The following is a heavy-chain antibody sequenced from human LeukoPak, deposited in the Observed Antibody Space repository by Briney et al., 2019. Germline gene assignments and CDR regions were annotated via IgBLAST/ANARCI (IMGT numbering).Heavy chain of an antibody. CDR2: ITPSGGST. Sequence: GASVKVSCKASGYTFTSYGISWVRQAPGQGLEWMGIITPSGGSTNYAQKFQGRVTMTRDTSTSTVSMELSSLRSEDTAVYYCARESSPSSCADYSGQGTLVTVSS. D-gene: IGHD6-6*01. V-gene: IGHV1-46*01. CDR1: GYTFTSYG. CDR3: ARESSPSSCADY. J-gene: IGHJ4*02.